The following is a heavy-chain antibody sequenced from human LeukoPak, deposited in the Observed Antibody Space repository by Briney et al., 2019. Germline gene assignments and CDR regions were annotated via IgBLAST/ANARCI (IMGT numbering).Heavy chain of an antibody. J-gene: IGHJ4*02. CDR3: ARDSDYGGNSLPLDY. CDR1: GFTFDDYG. Sequence: GGSPRLSCAASGFTFDDYGMSWVRQAPGKGLEWVSGINWNGGSTGYADSVKGRFTISRDNAKNSLYLQTNSLRAEDTALYYCARDSDYGGNSLPLDYWGQGTLVTVSS. D-gene: IGHD4-23*01. CDR2: INWNGGST. V-gene: IGHV3-20*04.